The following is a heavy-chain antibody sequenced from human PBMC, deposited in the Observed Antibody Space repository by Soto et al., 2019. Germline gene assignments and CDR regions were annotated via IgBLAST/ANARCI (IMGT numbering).Heavy chain of an antibody. CDR1: GGTFSSYT. CDR2: IIPILGIA. CDR3: ARGPGYYYYYMDV. J-gene: IGHJ6*03. Sequence: EASVKVSCKASGGTFSSYTISWVRQAPGQGLEWMGRIIPILGIANYAQKFQGRVTITADKSTSTAYMELSSLRSEDTAVYYCARGPGYYYYYMDVWGKGTTVTVSS. V-gene: IGHV1-69*02.